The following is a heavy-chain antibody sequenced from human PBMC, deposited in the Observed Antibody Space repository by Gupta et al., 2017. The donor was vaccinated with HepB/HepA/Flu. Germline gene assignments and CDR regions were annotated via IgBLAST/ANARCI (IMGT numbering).Heavy chain of an antibody. V-gene: IGHV3-48*03. D-gene: IGHD2-21*02. CDR3: AREILPCYGDCNDY. CDR1: GFPFSGYA. J-gene: IGHJ4*02. CDR2: ITASGSAT. Sequence: EVQLVESGGGLVPPVGSLRLSCSDSGFPFSGYAINWVRQAPGKGLEWVSYITASGSATRYAESVKGRFTISRDNAKNSLYLQMNNLRADDTAVYYCAREILPCYGDCNDYWGQGTLVTVSS.